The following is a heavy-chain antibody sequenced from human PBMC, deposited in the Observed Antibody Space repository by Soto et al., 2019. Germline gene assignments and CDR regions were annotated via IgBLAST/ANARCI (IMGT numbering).Heavy chain of an antibody. CDR1: GYTFTGYY. CDR3: ARSVKSIAARRNYYYMDV. D-gene: IGHD6-6*01. J-gene: IGHJ6*03. V-gene: IGHV1-2*04. Sequence: ASVKVSCKASGYTFTGYYMHWVRQAPGQGLEWIGWINPNSGGTNYAQKFQGWVTMTRDTSISTAYMELSRLRSDGTAVYYCARSVKSIAARRNYYYMDVWGKGTTVTVSS. CDR2: INPNSGGT.